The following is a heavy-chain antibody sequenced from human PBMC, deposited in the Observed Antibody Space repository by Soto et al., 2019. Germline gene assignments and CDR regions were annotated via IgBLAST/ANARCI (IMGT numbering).Heavy chain of an antibody. J-gene: IGHJ6*02. CDR1: GFSLSNARMG. V-gene: IGHV2-26*01. CDR3: EGSYCSGGSCYEHYGMDV. CDR2: FFSNDEK. Sequence: QVTVKESGPVLVKPTETLTLTCTVSGFSLSNARMGVSWLRQPPGQALEWLAHFFSNDEKSYSTSLKSSLTIAKDISKSQVVLTMTNMDPVDTATYYCEGSYCSGGSCYEHYGMDVWGQGTTVTVSS. D-gene: IGHD2-15*01.